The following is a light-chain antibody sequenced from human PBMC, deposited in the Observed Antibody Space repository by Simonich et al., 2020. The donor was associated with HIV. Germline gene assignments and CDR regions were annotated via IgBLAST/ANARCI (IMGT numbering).Light chain of an antibody. CDR2: AAS. V-gene: IGKV1-NL1*01. CDR1: QVISNS. CDR3: QQYYSNFLT. Sequence: DIQMTQSPSSLSASVGDRVTITCRASQVISNSLAWYQHKPGKAPKLLLYAASRFESGVPARFSGSGSGTDYTLTIRSLQPEDFATYYCQQYYSNFLTFGGGTKVEIK. J-gene: IGKJ4*01.